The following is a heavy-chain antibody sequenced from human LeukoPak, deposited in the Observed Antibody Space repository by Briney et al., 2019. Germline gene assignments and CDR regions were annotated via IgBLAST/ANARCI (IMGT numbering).Heavy chain of an antibody. Sequence: TGGSLRLSCSASRFTFSSYTMNWVRQAPGKGLEWVSSIDPSSTYIYYADSVKGRFTISRDNAQNSLYLQMNSLRAEDTAVYYCARDLAFYYYDSSGYFGAFDIWGQGTMVTVSS. J-gene: IGHJ3*02. CDR3: ARDLAFYYYDSSGYFGAFDI. CDR2: IDPSSTYI. D-gene: IGHD3-22*01. V-gene: IGHV3-21*01. CDR1: RFTFSSYT.